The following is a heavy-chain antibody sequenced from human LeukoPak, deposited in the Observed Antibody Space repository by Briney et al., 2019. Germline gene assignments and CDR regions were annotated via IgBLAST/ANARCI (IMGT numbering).Heavy chain of an antibody. CDR2: IYQSGST. Sequence: SETLSLTCAVSGYSISSGYYWGWIRQPPGKGLEWIGSIYQSGSTYYNPSLKSRVTISVDTSKNQFSLKLSSVTAADTAVYYCARGRDFWSGYYQTPFDPWGQGTLVTVSS. CDR1: GYSISSGYY. CDR3: ARGRDFWSGYYQTPFDP. J-gene: IGHJ5*02. V-gene: IGHV4-38-2*01. D-gene: IGHD3-3*01.